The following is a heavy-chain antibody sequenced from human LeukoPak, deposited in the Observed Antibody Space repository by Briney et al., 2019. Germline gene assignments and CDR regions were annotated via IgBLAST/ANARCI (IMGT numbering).Heavy chain of an antibody. CDR1: GFTFDDYA. CDR2: ISWNSGSI. D-gene: IGHD1-26*01. CDR3: PKDGGYSGSYAIFDY. J-gene: IGHJ4*02. Sequence: GRSLRLSCAASGFTFDDYAMHWVRQAPGKGLEWVSGISWNSGSIGYADSVKGRFTISRDNAKNSLYLQMSSLRAEDTALYYCPKDGGYSGSYAIFDYWGQGTLVTVSS. V-gene: IGHV3-9*01.